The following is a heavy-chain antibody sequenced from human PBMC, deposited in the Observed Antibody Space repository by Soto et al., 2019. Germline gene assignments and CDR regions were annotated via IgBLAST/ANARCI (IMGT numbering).Heavy chain of an antibody. CDR1: GFSLSTSGVG. V-gene: IGHV2-5*02. J-gene: IGHJ4*02. CDR3: AHSRPSTYYYDPTAEGLFDY. CDR2: IYWDDDK. D-gene: IGHD3-22*01. Sequence: QITLKESGPTLVKPTQPLTLTCTFSGFSLSTSGVGVGWIRQPPGKALEWLALIYWDDDKRYSPSLKSRLTNTKDTSKNQVVLTMTNMDPVDTATYYCAHSRPSTYYYDPTAEGLFDYWGQGTLVTVSS.